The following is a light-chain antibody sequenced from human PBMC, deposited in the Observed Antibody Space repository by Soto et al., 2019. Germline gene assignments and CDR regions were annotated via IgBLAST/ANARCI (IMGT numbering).Light chain of an antibody. J-gene: IGKJ1*01. CDR1: QSISTL. V-gene: IGKV1-5*02. Sequence: DTQMTQSPSTLSASVGDRVTIICRASQSISTLLAWYQQKPGKAPKLLISGASSLESGVPSRFSGSGSGTEFTLTISSLQPDDFATYYCQQYYTYATFGQETK. CDR3: QQYYTYAT. CDR2: GAS.